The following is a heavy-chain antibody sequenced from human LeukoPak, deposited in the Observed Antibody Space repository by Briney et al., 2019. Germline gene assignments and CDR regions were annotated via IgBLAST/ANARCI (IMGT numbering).Heavy chain of an antibody. CDR1: GFCFSNCN. CDR3: ARESDCRGYFDQDY. J-gene: IGHJ4*02. Sequence: GGSLRLSSAASGFCFSNCNTSVLRQAPGKGLEWVSYISSSSTYTNSADSVRGRFTISRDNAKNSLYLQMNSLRVEDTAVYYWARESDCRGYFDQDYWGQGTLVTVSS. V-gene: IGHV3-11*06. CDR2: ISSSSTYT. D-gene: IGHD3-22*01.